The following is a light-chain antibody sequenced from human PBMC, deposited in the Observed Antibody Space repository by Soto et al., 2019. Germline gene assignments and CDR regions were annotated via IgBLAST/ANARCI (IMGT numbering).Light chain of an antibody. CDR1: QTVLHSSNNKNY. V-gene: IGKV4-1*01. J-gene: IGKJ1*01. CDR3: QQYYAAPWT. Sequence: DIVMTQSPDSLAVSLGERATINCKSSQTVLHSSNNKNYLAWYQQKPGQPPKLVIYWASTRDSGVPDRFSGSGSGTDFTLTISSLQAEDVAVYYCQQYYAAPWTFDLGTKVEIK. CDR2: WAS.